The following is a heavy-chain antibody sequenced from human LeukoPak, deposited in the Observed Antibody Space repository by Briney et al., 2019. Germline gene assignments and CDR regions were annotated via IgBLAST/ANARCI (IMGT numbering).Heavy chain of an antibody. V-gene: IGHV3-48*01. CDR1: GITFSSYS. CDR2: ISTSSSTI. D-gene: IGHD2-2*01. J-gene: IGHJ4*02. Sequence: GGSLRLTCAVSGITFSSYSMNWVRQAPGKGLEWVSYISTSSSTIYYADSVKGRFTISRDNAKNSLYLQMNSLRAEDTAVYYCAPGYCTTTSCYDYFDYWGQGNLVTVSS. CDR3: APGYCTTTSCYDYFDY.